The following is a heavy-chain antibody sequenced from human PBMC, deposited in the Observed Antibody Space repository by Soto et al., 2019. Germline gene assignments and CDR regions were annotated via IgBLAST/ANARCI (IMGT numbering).Heavy chain of an antibody. CDR3: TKEKSVMYSGYDAFDI. D-gene: IGHD5-12*01. CDR2: ISSSGTI. CDR1: GFTFSSYE. V-gene: IGHV3-48*03. Sequence: GGSLRLSCAASGFTFSSYEMDWVRQAPGKGLEWVAYISSSGTILYGDSVKGRFTISRDNADNSLYLQLNSLTAEDTAVYYCTKEKSVMYSGYDAFDIWGRGTMVTVSS. J-gene: IGHJ3*02.